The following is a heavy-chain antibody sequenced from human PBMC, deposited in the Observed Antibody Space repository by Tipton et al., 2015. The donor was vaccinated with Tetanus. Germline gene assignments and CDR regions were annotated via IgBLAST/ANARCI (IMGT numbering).Heavy chain of an antibody. CDR1: GYIFTNYW. D-gene: IGHD2-15*01. J-gene: IGHJ4*02. CDR3: ARAHCSDGVCNFDF. Sequence: VQSGGEVKKPGESLKISCKGSGYIFTNYWIGWVRQKPGKGLEWMGFIYPGDSDTRYSPSFQGQVTISVDKSINTAYLQWSSLKAPDTSMFYCARAHCSDGVCNFDFWGQGALVTVAS. CDR2: IYPGDSDT. V-gene: IGHV5-51*01.